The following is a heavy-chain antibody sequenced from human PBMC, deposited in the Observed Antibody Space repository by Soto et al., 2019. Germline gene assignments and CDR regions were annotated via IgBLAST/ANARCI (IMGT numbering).Heavy chain of an antibody. V-gene: IGHV4-39*01. CDR1: GGSISSGGYY. CDR2: IYYTGST. J-gene: IGHJ4*02. D-gene: IGHD3-22*01. Sequence: SETLSLTCTVSGGSISSGGYYWSWIRQPPGKGLEWIGSIYYTGSTYYNPSLKSRVTISVDTSKNQFSLKLRSVTAADTAVYYCMLGSGWKDFDYWGQGTLVTVSS. CDR3: MLGSGWKDFDY.